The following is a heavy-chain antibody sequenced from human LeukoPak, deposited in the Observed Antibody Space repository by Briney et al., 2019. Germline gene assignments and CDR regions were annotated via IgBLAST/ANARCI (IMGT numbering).Heavy chain of an antibody. D-gene: IGHD3-3*01. CDR3: TTESRITIFGVP. CDR2: IKSKTDGGTT. V-gene: IGHV3-15*01. J-gene: IGHJ4*02. Sequence: PGGSLRLSCAASGFTFSNAWMSWFRQAPGKGLEWVGRIKSKTDGGTTDYAAPVKGRFTISRDDSKNTLYLQMNSLKTEDTAVYYCTTESRITIFGVPWGQGTLVTVSS. CDR1: GFTFSNAW.